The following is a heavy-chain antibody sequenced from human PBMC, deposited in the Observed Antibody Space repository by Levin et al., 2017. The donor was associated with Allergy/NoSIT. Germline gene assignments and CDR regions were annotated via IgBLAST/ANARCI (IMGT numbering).Heavy chain of an antibody. CDR1: GFTFSSYA. CDR2: ISGSGGST. J-gene: IGHJ4*02. V-gene: IGHV3-23*01. D-gene: IGHD6-13*01. Sequence: GESLKISCAASGFTFSSYAMSWVRQAPGKGLEWVSAISGSGGSTYYADSVKGRFTISRDNSKNTLYLQMNSLRAEDTAVYYCATPIIAAGGALDYWGQGTLVTVSS. CDR3: ATPIIAAGGALDY.